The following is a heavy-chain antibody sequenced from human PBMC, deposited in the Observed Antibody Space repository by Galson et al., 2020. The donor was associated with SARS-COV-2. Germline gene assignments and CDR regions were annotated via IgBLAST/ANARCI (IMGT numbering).Heavy chain of an antibody. CDR2: IYYSGST. J-gene: IGHJ6*02. D-gene: IGHD5-18*01. V-gene: IGHV4-30-4*01. Sequence: ETSETLSLTCTVSGGSISSGDYYWSWTRPPPGKGLAWIGYIYYSGSTYYNPSLKSRVTISVDTSKNQFSLKLSSVTAADTAVYYCARGGDTAMVTSNYYYYGMDVWGQGTTVTVSS. CDR1: GGSISSGDYY. CDR3: ARGGDTAMVTSNYYYYGMDV.